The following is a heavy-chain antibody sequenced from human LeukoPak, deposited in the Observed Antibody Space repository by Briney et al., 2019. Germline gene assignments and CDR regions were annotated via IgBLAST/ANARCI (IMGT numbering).Heavy chain of an antibody. CDR3: ARDGVVRGVISHFDY. CDR2: ISGSGGST. D-gene: IGHD3-10*01. V-gene: IGHV3-23*01. Sequence: PGGSLRLSCAASGFTFSSYSMSWVRQAPGKGLEWVSAISGSGGSTYYPDSVRGRFTISRDNSKNTVYLQMNSLRAEDTAVYYCARDGVVRGVISHFDYWGQGTLVTVSS. J-gene: IGHJ4*02. CDR1: GFTFSSYS.